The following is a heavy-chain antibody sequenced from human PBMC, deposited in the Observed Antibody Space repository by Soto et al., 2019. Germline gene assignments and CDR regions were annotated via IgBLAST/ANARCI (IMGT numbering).Heavy chain of an antibody. CDR1: GFTLTTYS. D-gene: IGHD6-19*01. J-gene: IGHJ4*02. CDR3: ARGAVTGTSLFDY. CDR2: INKNGFTI. V-gene: IGHV3-48*02. Sequence: GGALRLSFSVSGFTLTTYSMNWVRQAPGKGLEWISFINKNGFTIYYADSVKGRFTISRDYAKNSLYLQMDSLRHEDTAVYYCARGAVTGTSLFDYWGLGTLVTV.